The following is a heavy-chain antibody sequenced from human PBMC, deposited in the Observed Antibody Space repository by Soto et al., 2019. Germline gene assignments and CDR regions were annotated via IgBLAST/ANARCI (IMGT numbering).Heavy chain of an antibody. V-gene: IGHV4-34*01. Sequence: PSETLSLTCAVYGGSFSGYYLSWIRQPPGKGLEWIGEINHSGSTNYNPSLKSRVTISVDTSKNQFSLKLSSVTAADTAVYYCARSPLWAAANDAFDIWGQGTMVTVSS. J-gene: IGHJ3*02. D-gene: IGHD2-2*01. CDR3: ARSPLWAAANDAFDI. CDR2: INHSGST. CDR1: GGSFSGYY.